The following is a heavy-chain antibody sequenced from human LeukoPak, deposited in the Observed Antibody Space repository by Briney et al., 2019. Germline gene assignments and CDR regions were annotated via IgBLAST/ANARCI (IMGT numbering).Heavy chain of an antibody. CDR2: IKQDGSEK. CDR1: GFAFSTYG. J-gene: IGHJ4*02. D-gene: IGHD1-7*01. Sequence: GGSLRLSCAASGFAFSTYGMHWVRQAPGKGLEWVANIKQDGSEKYYVNSVKGRFTISRDNAKNSLYLQMNSLRAEDTAIYYCAREDDWNYEDYWGQGTLVTVSS. V-gene: IGHV3-7*01. CDR3: AREDDWNYEDY.